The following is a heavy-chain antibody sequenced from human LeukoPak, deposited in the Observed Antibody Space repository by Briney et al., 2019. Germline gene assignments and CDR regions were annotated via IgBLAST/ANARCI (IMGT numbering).Heavy chain of an antibody. Sequence: GGTLRLSCAASRFTFRNYCMSWVRQPPAKGREWVANIKEDGSETYYVDSVKGRFTISRDNAKNSLYLQMNSLIAEDTAVYYCARDYGGSSPFGYWGQGTLVTVSS. CDR3: ARDYGGSSPFGY. D-gene: IGHD4-23*01. J-gene: IGHJ4*02. CDR1: RFTFRNYC. V-gene: IGHV3-7*01. CDR2: IKEDGSET.